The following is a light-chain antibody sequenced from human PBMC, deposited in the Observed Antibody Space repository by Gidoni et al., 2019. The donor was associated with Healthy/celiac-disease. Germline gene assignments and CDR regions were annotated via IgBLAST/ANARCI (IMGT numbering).Light chain of an antibody. J-gene: IGKJ3*01. Sequence: IQVSQSPSSLPASGGDRVTITCRASQSISSYLNLYQQKPGKAPKLLIYAASSLQSGVTSRFSGSGSGTAFTLTISSLQPVGFATCYCPQRYTTPFTFGPGTKVDIK. CDR1: QSISSY. V-gene: IGKV1-39*01. CDR3: PQRYTTPFT. CDR2: AAS.